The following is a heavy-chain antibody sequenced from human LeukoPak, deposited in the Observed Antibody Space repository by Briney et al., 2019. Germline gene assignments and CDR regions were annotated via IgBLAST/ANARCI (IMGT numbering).Heavy chain of an antibody. CDR1: GFTFSSYW. CDR3: ARGPGYMDV. V-gene: IGHV3-21*01. CDR2: VSSTSSYV. Sequence: GGSLRLSCGASGFTFSSYWMSWFRQAPGGGLEWVSSVSSTSSYVHYGKSVRGRFTISRDNAKNSLYLEMNSLRAEDTAIYYCARGPGYMDVWGLGTAVTVSS. J-gene: IGHJ6*03.